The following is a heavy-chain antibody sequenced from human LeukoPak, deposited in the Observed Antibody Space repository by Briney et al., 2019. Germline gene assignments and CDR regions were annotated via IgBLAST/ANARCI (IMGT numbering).Heavy chain of an antibody. CDR1: GGSFSGYY. D-gene: IGHD3-22*01. Sequence: SETLSLTCAVYGGSFSGYYWSWIRQPPGKGLEWIGEINHSGSTNYNPSLKSRVTISVDTSKNQFSLKLSSVTAADTAVYYCARQILYDSSGYYWIDYWGQGTLVTVSS. CDR3: ARQILYDSSGYYWIDY. CDR2: INHSGST. V-gene: IGHV4-34*01. J-gene: IGHJ4*02.